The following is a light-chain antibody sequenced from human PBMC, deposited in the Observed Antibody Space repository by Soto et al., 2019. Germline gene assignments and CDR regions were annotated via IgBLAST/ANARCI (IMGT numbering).Light chain of an antibody. CDR2: DAY. CDR3: QQYGSSGT. Sequence: EIGLTQSAATLYLSPGERASLXCRASQRIGSNYSAWYQQKTSQAPRLLIYDAYNRATGITPRFSGSGYGTDFNITISSLAPEDFAVYDCQQYGSSGTFGQGTKVDIK. V-gene: IGKV3-20*01. J-gene: IGKJ1*01. CDR1: QRIGSNY.